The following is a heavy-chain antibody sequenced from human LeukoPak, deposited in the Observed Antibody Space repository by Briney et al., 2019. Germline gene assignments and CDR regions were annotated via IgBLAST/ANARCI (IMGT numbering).Heavy chain of an antibody. D-gene: IGHD2-2*01. CDR1: GFTFSSYW. CDR3: VRDLSLPVRPAAGAFDY. J-gene: IGHJ4*02. V-gene: IGHV3-7*01. Sequence: AGSLRLSCAAAGFTFSSYWMGWVRQAPGKGLEWVATTKKDDSEQFYVDSVGGRFIVSRDNGKNSLFLQMNSLRVEDSAVYYCVRDLSLPVRPAAGAFDYWGRGTLVTVSS. CDR2: TKKDDSEQ.